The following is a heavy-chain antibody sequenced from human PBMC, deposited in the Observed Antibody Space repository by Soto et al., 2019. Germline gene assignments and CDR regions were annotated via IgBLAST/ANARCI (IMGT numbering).Heavy chain of an antibody. V-gene: IGHV1-2*02. CDR1: GYTFTGYY. CDR3: VAATPPANLGYFDY. J-gene: IGHJ4*02. D-gene: IGHD2-15*01. Sequence: GASVKVSCKASGYTFTGYYMHWVRQAPGQGLEWMGWINPNSGGTNYAQKFQGRVTMTRDTSISTAYMELSRLRSDDTAVYYCVAATPPANLGYFDYWGQGTLVTVSS. CDR2: INPNSGGT.